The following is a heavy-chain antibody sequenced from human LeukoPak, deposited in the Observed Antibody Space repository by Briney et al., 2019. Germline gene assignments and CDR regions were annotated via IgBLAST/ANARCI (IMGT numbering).Heavy chain of an antibody. CDR2: ISYSGNV. CDR3: ARGFARNAGDYGDDGFDI. CDR1: GGSVNLYY. D-gene: IGHD4-17*01. V-gene: IGHV4-59*02. Sequence: PSETLSLTCSVSGGSVNLYYWTWIRQSPGKGLEWIGYISYSGNVYYNPSLKSRVTITLDTSKKQVSLRLSSVTAADTAVYFCARGFARNAGDYGDDGFDIWGEGTRVTVS. J-gene: IGHJ3*02.